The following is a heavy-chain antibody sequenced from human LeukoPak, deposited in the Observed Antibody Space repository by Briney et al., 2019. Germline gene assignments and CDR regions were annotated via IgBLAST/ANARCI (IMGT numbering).Heavy chain of an antibody. CDR2: INPDSGAT. Sequence: GASXRVSCKASGYTFTAYYMHWVRQAPGQGLEWMGWINPDSGATRYAQNFQGRVTMTRGTSITTAYMELSGLRSDDTAAYYCARDVDATAALAYWGPGTLVTV. D-gene: IGHD6-13*01. CDR1: GYTFTAYY. CDR3: ARDVDATAALAY. V-gene: IGHV1-2*02. J-gene: IGHJ4*02.